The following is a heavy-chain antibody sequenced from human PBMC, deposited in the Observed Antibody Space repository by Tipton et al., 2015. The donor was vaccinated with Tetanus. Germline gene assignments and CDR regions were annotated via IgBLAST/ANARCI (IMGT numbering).Heavy chain of an antibody. D-gene: IGHD2/OR15-2a*01. CDR3: ARAAGFLGLTHDF. Sequence: TLSLTCTISGDSMSPYYWGWLRQPPGKGLEWIGYIYQTGTTYYNPSLKGRVTISTDRSNTQFSLRLDSLTAADTAVYYCARAAGFLGLTHDFWGRGTLVSVSS. J-gene: IGHJ4*02. CDR1: GDSMSPYY. V-gene: IGHV4-4*09. CDR2: IYQTGTT.